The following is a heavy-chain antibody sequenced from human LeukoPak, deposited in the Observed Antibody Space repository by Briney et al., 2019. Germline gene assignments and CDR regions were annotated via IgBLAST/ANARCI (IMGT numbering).Heavy chain of an antibody. CDR2: INYSGTT. CDR1: GGSISSYY. D-gene: IGHD3-16*01. J-gene: IGHJ5*02. V-gene: IGHV4-59*08. Sequence: SETLSLTCTVSGGSISSYYWSWIRQPPGKGLEWIAYINYSGTTNYNPSLESRVTISVDTSKNLFSLKFTSVTATDTAVYYCARHRPGERRFDPWGQGTLVTVSS. CDR3: ARHRPGERRFDP.